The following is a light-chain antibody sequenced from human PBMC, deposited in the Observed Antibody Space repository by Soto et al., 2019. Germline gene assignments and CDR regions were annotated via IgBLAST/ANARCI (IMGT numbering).Light chain of an antibody. CDR1: HSVTTH. CDR3: QQYNNWPRAT. Sequence: EIVLTQSPDTLSLSPGERATLSCWASHSVTTHLAWFQPRPCQTPRLLIYDASTRATGISGSFSGSGSGTDFNTTISSLQSQDSAIYYCQQYNNWPRATFGGGTKLEIK. CDR2: DAS. J-gene: IGKJ4*01. V-gene: IGKV3-15*01.